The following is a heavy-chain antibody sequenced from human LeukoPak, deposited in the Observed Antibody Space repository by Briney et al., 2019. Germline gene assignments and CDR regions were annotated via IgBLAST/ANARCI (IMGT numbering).Heavy chain of an antibody. Sequence: PSETLSLTCAVSGGSISSGGYSWSWIRQPPGKGLEWIGEINHSGSTNYNPSLKSRVTISVDTSKNQFSLKLSSVTAADTAVYYCARGRWLMVFDYWGQGTLVTVSS. CDR1: GGSISSGGYS. CDR3: ARGRWLMVFDY. D-gene: IGHD6-19*01. CDR2: INHSGST. J-gene: IGHJ4*02. V-gene: IGHV4-30-2*01.